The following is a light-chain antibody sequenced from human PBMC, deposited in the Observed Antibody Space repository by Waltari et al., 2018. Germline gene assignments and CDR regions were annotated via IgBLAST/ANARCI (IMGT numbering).Light chain of an antibody. V-gene: IGLV4-69*02. CDR3: ETGGHGTWV. Sequence: QLVLTQSPSASASLGASVKLTCTLDSGHSTNIVAWLQQHPEKGPRYLMKVNSDGSNTKGDDMTALFSGSRSGGERCISSSSVESEDEADYYGETGGHGTWVFGGGTKLTVL. CDR2: VNSDGSN. CDR1: SGHSTNI. J-gene: IGLJ3*02.